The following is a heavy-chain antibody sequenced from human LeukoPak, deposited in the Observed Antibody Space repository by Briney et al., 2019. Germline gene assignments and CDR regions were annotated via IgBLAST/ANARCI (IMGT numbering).Heavy chain of an antibody. J-gene: IGHJ4*02. V-gene: IGHV4-59*08. CDR3: ARGGMAAVFDY. CDR2: IYYSGST. D-gene: IGHD3-16*01. Sequence: SETLSLTCTVSGGSISTYYWSWIRQPPGKRLEWIGYIYYSGSTNYNPSLKSRVTISVDTSKNQFSLKLTSVTAADTAVYYCARGGMAAVFDYWGQGTLVTVYS. CDR1: GGSISTYY.